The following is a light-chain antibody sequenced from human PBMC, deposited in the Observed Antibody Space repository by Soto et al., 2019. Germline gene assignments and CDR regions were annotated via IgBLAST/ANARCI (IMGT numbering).Light chain of an antibody. Sequence: QSALTQPPSVSGSPGQSVTISCTETSSDVGSYNRVSWYQQPPATAPKLMIYEVSNRPSGVPDRFSGSKSGNTASLTISGLQAEDEADYYCSSYTSSSTYVFGTGTKVTVL. CDR1: SSDVGSYNR. J-gene: IGLJ1*01. CDR2: EVS. V-gene: IGLV2-18*02. CDR3: SSYTSSSTYV.